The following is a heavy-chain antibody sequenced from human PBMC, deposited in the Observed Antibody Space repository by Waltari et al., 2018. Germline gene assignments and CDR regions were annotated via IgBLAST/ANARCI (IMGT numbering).Heavy chain of an antibody. CDR2: INHSGST. CDR1: GGSFSGYY. D-gene: IGHD2-8*02. CDR3: ARGHWSYFDY. Sequence: QVQLQQWGAGLLKPSETLSLTCAVYGGSFSGYYWSWIRQPPGKGLEWIGEINHSGSTNYNPSLKSRVTISVDTSKNQFSLKLSSVTAADTAVYYCARGHWSYFDYWGQGTLVTVSS. J-gene: IGHJ4*02. V-gene: IGHV4-34*01.